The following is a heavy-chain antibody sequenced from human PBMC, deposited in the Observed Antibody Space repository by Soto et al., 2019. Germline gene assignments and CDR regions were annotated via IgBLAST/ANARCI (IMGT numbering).Heavy chain of an antibody. CDR1: GFTFSSYG. CDR3: AKDQRGSNYGYFQY. D-gene: IGHD4-4*01. V-gene: IGHV3-30*18. Sequence: QVQLVESGGGVVQPGRSLRLSCAASGFTFSSYGMHWVRQAPGKGLEWVTLISSDGNKKYYGDSVQGRFTISRENSKNTLYLEMDSLRPEDTAIYYCAKDQRGSNYGYFQYWGQGTLVTVSS. J-gene: IGHJ1*01. CDR2: ISSDGNKK.